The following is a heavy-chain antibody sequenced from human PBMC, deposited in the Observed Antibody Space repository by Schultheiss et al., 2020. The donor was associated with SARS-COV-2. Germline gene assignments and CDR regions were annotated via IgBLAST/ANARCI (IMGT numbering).Heavy chain of an antibody. CDR3: ARVGRSYYGSGSPNWFDP. CDR1: GGSFSGYS. Sequence: SETLSLTCALYGGSFSGYSWTWIRQPPGKGLEWIGEISHNGSTKYNPSLESRVAISLDTAKNQFSLKLTSVTAADTSLYYCARVGRSYYGSGSPNWFDPWGQGTLVTVSS. D-gene: IGHD3-10*01. CDR2: ISHNGST. J-gene: IGHJ5*02. V-gene: IGHV4-34*01.